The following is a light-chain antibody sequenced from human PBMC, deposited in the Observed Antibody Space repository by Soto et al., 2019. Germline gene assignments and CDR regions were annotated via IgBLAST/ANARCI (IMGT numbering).Light chain of an antibody. J-gene: IGLJ2*01. CDR3: YSAADNSRKVV. Sequence: SYELTQPSSVSVSPGQTARITCSGDVLAKKYARWFQQKPGQAPVLVIYKDSERPSGIPERFSGSSSGTTVTLTISGAQVEDEADYYCYSAADNSRKVVFGGGTEPAVL. CDR1: VLAKKY. CDR2: KDS. V-gene: IGLV3-27*01.